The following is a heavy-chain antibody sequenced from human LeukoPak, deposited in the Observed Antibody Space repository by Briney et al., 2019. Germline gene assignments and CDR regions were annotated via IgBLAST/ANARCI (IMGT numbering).Heavy chain of an antibody. D-gene: IGHD5-18*01. J-gene: IGHJ4*02. CDR1: GFTFSDYY. CDR3: ARYSYGYPNYYFDY. V-gene: IGHV3-11*01. CDR2: ISSSGSTI. Sequence: SGGSLRLSCAASGFTFSDYYMSWIPQAPGKGLEWVSYISSSGSTIYYADSVKGRFTISRDNAKNSLYLQMNSLRAEDTAVYYCARYSYGYPNYYFDYWGQGTLVTVSS.